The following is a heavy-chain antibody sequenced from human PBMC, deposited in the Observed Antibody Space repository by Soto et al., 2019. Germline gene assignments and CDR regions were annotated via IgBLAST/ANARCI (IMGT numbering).Heavy chain of an antibody. Sequence: SGPTLVNPTQTLTLTCALSGFSVSARGVGVGWIRQPPGKALEWLAIIYWNDDKLYRPSLQSRLTITKDTSKNQVVLTMTNMDPVDTATYYCAHSPWGAAPDYCGQGTPVTVSS. D-gene: IGHD3-16*01. CDR3: AHSPWGAAPDY. CDR2: IYWNDDK. CDR1: GFSVSARGVG. V-gene: IGHV2-5*01. J-gene: IGHJ4*02.